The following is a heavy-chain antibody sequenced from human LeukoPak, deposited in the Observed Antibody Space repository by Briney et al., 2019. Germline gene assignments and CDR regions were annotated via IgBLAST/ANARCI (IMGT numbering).Heavy chain of an antibody. Sequence: GGSLRLSCAASGFTFSSYWMTWVRQAPGKGLEWVANIKQDGGDKYYVDSVKGRFTISRDNAKNSLYLQMNSLRAEDTAVYYCAGSKSILCDYWGRGTLVTVSS. CDR3: AGSKSILCDY. CDR1: GFTFSSYW. V-gene: IGHV3-7*05. CDR2: IKQDGGDK. J-gene: IGHJ4*02. D-gene: IGHD2-21*01.